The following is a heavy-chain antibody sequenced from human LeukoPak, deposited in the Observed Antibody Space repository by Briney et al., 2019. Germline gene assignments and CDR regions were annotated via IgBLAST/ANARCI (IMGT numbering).Heavy chain of an antibody. CDR1: GFTFSSYG. Sequence: GGSLRLSCAASGFTFSSYGMHWVRQAPGKGLEWVAVISYDGSNKYYADSVKGRFTISRDNSKNTLYLQMNSLRAEDTAVYYCVRDLGGRSGHWGQGTLVTVSS. CDR3: VRDLGGRSGH. V-gene: IGHV3-30*03. D-gene: IGHD1-26*01. CDR2: ISYDGSNK. J-gene: IGHJ4*02.